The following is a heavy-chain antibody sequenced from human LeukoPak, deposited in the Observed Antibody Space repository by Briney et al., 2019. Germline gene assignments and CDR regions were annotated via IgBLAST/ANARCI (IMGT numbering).Heavy chain of an antibody. CDR3: ARGAQGMDYWYFDL. D-gene: IGHD6-13*01. J-gene: IGHJ2*01. V-gene: IGHV1-69*05. CDR2: IIPIFGTA. CDR1: GGTFSSYA. Sequence: SVKVSCKASGGTFSSYAISWVRQAPGQGLEWMGGIIPIFGTANYAQKFQGRVTITTDESTSTAYMELSSLRSEDTAVYYCARGAQGMDYWYFDLWGRGTLVTVSS.